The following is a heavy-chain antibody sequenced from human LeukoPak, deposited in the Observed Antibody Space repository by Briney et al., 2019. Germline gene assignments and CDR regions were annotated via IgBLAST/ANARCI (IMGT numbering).Heavy chain of an antibody. D-gene: IGHD6-19*01. V-gene: IGHV3-23*01. Sequence: GGSLRLSCAASGFTFSSYAMSWVRQAPGKGLEWVSAISGSGGSTYYADSVKGRFTISRDNSKNTLYLQVNSLRAEDTAVYYCAKVPTSLAVAVDYFDYWGQGTLVTVSS. J-gene: IGHJ4*02. CDR2: ISGSGGST. CDR1: GFTFSSYA. CDR3: AKVPTSLAVAVDYFDY.